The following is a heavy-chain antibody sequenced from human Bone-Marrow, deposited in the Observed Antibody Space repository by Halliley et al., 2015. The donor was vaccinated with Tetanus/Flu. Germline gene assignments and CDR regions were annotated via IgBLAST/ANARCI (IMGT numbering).Heavy chain of an antibody. CDR2: IYYTGST. CDR3: ARHPYPRDYYDMDV. V-gene: IGHV4-59*08. CDR1: GGSINTFY. J-gene: IGHJ6*02. Sequence: TLSLTCTVSGGSINTFYWSWIRQPPGKGLEWIGYIYYTGSTNYSPTFKSRVTISLATSKKQFSLRLNSVTAADTAVYYCARHPYPRDYYDMDVWGQGTTVTVSS.